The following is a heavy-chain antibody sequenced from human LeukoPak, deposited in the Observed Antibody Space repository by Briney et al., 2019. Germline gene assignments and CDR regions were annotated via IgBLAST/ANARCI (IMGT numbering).Heavy chain of an antibody. J-gene: IGHJ6*03. V-gene: IGHV3-23*01. CDR2: ISGSGGST. Sequence: GGSLRLSCAASGFTFSSYAMSWVRQAPGKGLEWVSAISGSGGSTYYADSVKGRFTISSDNSKNTLYLQMNSLRAEDTAVYYCAKGSESSWYNYYYYMDVWGKGTTVTVSS. CDR3: AKGSESSWYNYYYYMDV. CDR1: GFTFSSYA. D-gene: IGHD6-13*01.